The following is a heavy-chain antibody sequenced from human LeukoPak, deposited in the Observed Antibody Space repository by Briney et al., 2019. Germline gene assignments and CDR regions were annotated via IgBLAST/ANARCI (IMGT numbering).Heavy chain of an antibody. V-gene: IGHV3-23*01. D-gene: IGHD1-26*01. CDR1: GFTFSSYA. CDR2: ISGSGGST. J-gene: IGHJ4*02. Sequence: GGSLRLSCAASGFTFSSYAMSWVRQAPGKGLEWVSSISGSGGSTYYADSVKGRFTISRDNSKNTLYLQMNGLRAEDTAIYSCAKGMYSANYGYYFDYWGQGTLVTVSS. CDR3: AKGMYSANYGYYFDY.